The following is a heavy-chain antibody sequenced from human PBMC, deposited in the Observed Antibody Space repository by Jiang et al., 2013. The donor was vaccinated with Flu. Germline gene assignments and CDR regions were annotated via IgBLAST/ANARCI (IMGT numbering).Heavy chain of an antibody. CDR1: GGSISSDY. CDR2: IYHNGTT. CDR3: ARGSDIVMVDH. Sequence: SLTCIVSGGSISSDYWSWIRQSPTKGLEWIGFIYHNGTTNYNPSLKSRVTISLDTSKNQFSLNLSSVTAADTAVYYCARGSDIVMVDHWGQGTQVTVSS. J-gene: IGHJ4*02. D-gene: IGHD5-12*01. V-gene: IGHV4-59*01.